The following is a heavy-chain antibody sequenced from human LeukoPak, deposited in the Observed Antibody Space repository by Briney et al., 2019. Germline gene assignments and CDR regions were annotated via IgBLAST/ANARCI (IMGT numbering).Heavy chain of an antibody. Sequence: GGCLRLSCAASGFTFNTYAMSWVRQAPGKGLEWVSGISDNDGSTYYADSVKGRFTISRDNSKNTLYLQMNSLRAEDTAIYYCAKDYFSGGWYYFDFWGQGTLVTVSS. CDR2: ISDNDGST. CDR3: AKDYFSGGWYYFDF. J-gene: IGHJ4*02. CDR1: GFTFNTYA. V-gene: IGHV3-23*01. D-gene: IGHD6-19*01.